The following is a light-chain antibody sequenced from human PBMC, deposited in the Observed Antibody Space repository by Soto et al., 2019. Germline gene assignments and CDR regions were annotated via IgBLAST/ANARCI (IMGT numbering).Light chain of an antibody. CDR3: SSYAGSNNPHV. CDR2: EVS. V-gene: IGLV2-8*01. J-gene: IGLJ1*01. CDR1: SSDVGGYNY. Sequence: QSALAQPPSASGSPGQSVTISCTGTSSDVGGYNYVSWYQQHPGKAPKLMIYEVSKRPSGVPDRFSGSKSGNTASLTVSGLQAEDEADYYCSSYAGSNNPHVYGTGTQVTVL.